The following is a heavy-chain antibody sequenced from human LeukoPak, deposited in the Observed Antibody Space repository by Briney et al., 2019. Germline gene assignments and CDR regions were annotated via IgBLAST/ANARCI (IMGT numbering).Heavy chain of an antibody. J-gene: IGHJ5*02. D-gene: IGHD4-11*01. CDR3: ARSRYSENWFDP. CDR1: GFTFSSYG. Sequence: PGRSLRLSCAASGFTFSSYGMHWVRQAPGKGLEWVAVIWYDGSNKYYADSVKGRFTISRDNSKNTLYLRMNSLRAEDTAVYYCARSRYSENWFDPWGQGTLVTVSS. V-gene: IGHV3-33*01. CDR2: IWYDGSNK.